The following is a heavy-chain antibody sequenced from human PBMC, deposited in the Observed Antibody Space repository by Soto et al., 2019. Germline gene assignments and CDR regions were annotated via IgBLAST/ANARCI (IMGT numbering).Heavy chain of an antibody. V-gene: IGHV4-59*08. CDR2: IYYSGST. D-gene: IGHD3-9*01. J-gene: IGHJ5*02. Sequence: SLTCTVSGGSISSYYWNWIRQPPGKGLEWIGYIYYSGSTNYNPSLKSRVTISVDTSKNQFSLKLSSVTAADTAVYYCARQDGVRFFDGLFPEYKNYNWSAPWGQGPLVTVSS. CDR1: GGSISSYY. CDR3: ARQDGVRFFDGLFPEYKNYNWSAP.